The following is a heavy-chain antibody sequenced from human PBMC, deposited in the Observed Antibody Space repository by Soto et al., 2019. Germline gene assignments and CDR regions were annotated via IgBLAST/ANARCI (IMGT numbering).Heavy chain of an antibody. CDR2: ITSDSSDI. Sequence: PGGSLRLSCAASGITFRSYSMSWVRQAPGKGLEWVASITSDSSDIYYEDSVKGRFTISRDNGENSLYLQMTSLGAEDTGVYYCATTYCSGGYCFSSEYWGQGVLVTSP. CDR3: ATTYCSGGYCFSSEY. D-gene: IGHD2-15*01. J-gene: IGHJ4*02. CDR1: GITFRSYS. V-gene: IGHV3-21*01.